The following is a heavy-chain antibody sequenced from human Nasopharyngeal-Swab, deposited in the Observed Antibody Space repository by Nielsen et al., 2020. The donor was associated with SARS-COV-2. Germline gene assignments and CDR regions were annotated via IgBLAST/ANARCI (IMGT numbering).Heavy chain of an antibody. CDR3: ARDKPTTDDAFDI. J-gene: IGHJ3*02. D-gene: IGHD1-26*01. CDR2: IYSGGSST. V-gene: IGHV3-23*03. CDR1: GFTFSSHG. Sequence: ESLKISCAASGFTFSSHGMSWVRQAPGKGLEWVSVIYSGGSSTYYADSVKGRFTISRDNAKNSLYLQMNSLRAEDTAVYYCARDKPTTDDAFDIWGQGTMVTVSS.